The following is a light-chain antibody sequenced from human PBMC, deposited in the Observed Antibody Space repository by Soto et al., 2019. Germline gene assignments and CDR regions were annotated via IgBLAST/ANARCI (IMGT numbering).Light chain of an antibody. J-gene: IGLJ3*02. CDR1: SSNVGGYNL. CDR2: EVS. V-gene: IGLV2-23*02. Sequence: QSVLTRPASVSGSPGQSITISCTGTSSNVGGYNLVSWYQQHPGKAPKLMIYEVSKRPSGVSNRFSGSKSGNTASLTISGLQAEDEADYYCCSYAGSSTLVFGGGTKVTVL. CDR3: CSYAGSSTLV.